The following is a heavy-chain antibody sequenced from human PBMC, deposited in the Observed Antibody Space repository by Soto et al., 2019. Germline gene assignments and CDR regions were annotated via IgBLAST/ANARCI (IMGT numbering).Heavy chain of an antibody. V-gene: IGHV3-30*02. Sequence: QVQLVGSGGGLAQPGGSLGLSCPASGFTLGTFGWPGVRQAPGKGLEWVAYVRFDDSAENYADSVRGRFTISRDTAKNTVHLQMDSLRDEDTAVYYCARDWLGHYFDYWGQGTLVTVSS. CDR3: ARDWLGHYFDY. CDR1: GFTLGTFG. J-gene: IGHJ4*02. D-gene: IGHD6-19*01. CDR2: VRFDDSAE.